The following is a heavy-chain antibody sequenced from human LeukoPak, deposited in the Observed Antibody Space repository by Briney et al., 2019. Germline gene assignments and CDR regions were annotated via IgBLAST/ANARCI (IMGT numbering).Heavy chain of an antibody. CDR3: AKLWGGYHGSETFDY. V-gene: IGHV3-30-3*02. CDR1: GFTFSSYA. Sequence: GGSLRLSCAASGFTFSSYAMHWVRQAPGKGLEWVAVISYDGSNKYYADSVKGRFTISRDNSKNTLYLQMNSLRAEDTAVYYCAKLWGGYHGSETFDYWGQGTLVTVSS. D-gene: IGHD3-3*01. J-gene: IGHJ4*02. CDR2: ISYDGSNK.